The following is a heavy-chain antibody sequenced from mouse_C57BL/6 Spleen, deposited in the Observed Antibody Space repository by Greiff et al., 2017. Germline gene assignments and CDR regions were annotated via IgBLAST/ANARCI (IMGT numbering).Heavy chain of an antibody. CDR1: GYTFTSYW. CDR3: TRGELTGTTGGAY. V-gene: IGHV1-52*01. D-gene: IGHD4-1*01. Sequence: QVQLQQPGAELVRPGSSVKLSCKASGYTFTSYWMHWVKQRPIQGLEWIGNIDPSDSETHYNQKFKDKATLTVDKSSSTAYMQLSSLTSEDSAVYYCTRGELTGTTGGAYWGQGTLVTVSA. CDR2: IDPSDSET. J-gene: IGHJ3*01.